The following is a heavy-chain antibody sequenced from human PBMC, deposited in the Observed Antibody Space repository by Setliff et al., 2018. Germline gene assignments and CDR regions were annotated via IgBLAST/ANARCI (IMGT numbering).Heavy chain of an antibody. CDR1: GGSISSGDYY. Sequence: SETLSLTCTVSGGSISSGDYYWSWIRQPPGKGLEWIGYIYSSGSTYYNPSLKSRVSISVDTSKNQFSLKLSSVTAADTAVYYCARESRYYYDNLGTLDYWGQGTLVTFSS. CDR3: ARESRYYYDNLGTLDY. CDR2: IYSSGST. J-gene: IGHJ4*02. V-gene: IGHV4-30-4*08. D-gene: IGHD3-22*01.